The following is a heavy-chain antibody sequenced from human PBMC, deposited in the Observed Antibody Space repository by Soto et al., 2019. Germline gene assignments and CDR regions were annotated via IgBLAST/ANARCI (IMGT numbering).Heavy chain of an antibody. J-gene: IGHJ4*02. D-gene: IGHD3-22*01. V-gene: IGHV1-3*01. Sequence: ASVKVSCKASKYTFTNYAIHWVRQAPGQRLEWMGWINAGNGHTKYSQKFQARVTITRDTSASTAYMELSSLRSEDTAVYYCARGERYYYDSSGYFGFDYWGQGTLVTGSS. CDR3: ARGERYYYDSSGYFGFDY. CDR2: INAGNGHT. CDR1: KYTFTNYA.